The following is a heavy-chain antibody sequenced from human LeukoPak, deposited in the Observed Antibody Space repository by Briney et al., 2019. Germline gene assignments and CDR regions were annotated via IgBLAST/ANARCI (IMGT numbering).Heavy chain of an antibody. CDR1: GFTFSSYG. Sequence: SGGSLRLSCAASGFTFSSYGMHWVRQAPGKGLEWVAFIRYDGSNKYYADSVKGRFTISRDNSKNTLYLQMNSLRAEDTAVYYCAKDGTAYCGGDCYSYMDVWGKGTTVTVSS. CDR2: IRYDGSNK. D-gene: IGHD2-21*01. V-gene: IGHV3-30*02. CDR3: AKDGTAYCGGDCYSYMDV. J-gene: IGHJ6*03.